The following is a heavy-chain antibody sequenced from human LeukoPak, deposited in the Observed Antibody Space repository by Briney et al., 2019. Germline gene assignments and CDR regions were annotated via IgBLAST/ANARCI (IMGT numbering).Heavy chain of an antibody. V-gene: IGHV4-38-2*02. D-gene: IGHD6-6*01. Sequence: SETLSLTCTVSGYSISSGYYWGWIRQPPGKGLEWIGEINHSGSTNYNPSLKSRVTMSVDSSKNQVSLKLRSVTAADTAVYYCVRDAAHYMDVWGKGTTVTVSS. CDR2: INHSGST. CDR1: GYSISSGYY. J-gene: IGHJ6*03. CDR3: VRDAAHYMDV.